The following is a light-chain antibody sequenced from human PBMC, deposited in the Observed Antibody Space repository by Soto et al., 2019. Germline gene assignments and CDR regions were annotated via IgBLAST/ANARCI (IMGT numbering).Light chain of an antibody. CDR3: QQRDKWPIT. CDR2: GAS. V-gene: IGKV3D-20*02. CDR1: QTVDSRY. J-gene: IGKJ5*01. Sequence: EIVLTQAPGIVSLSPGERVILSCRASQTVDSRYLAWYQQKHGQAPRLLIYGASNRARGIPDRFGGSGSGTDFTLTISRLEPEDFAVYYCQQRDKWPITFGQGTRLEIK.